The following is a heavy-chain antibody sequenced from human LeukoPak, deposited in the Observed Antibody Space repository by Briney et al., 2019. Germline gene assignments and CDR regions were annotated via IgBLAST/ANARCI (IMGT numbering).Heavy chain of an antibody. CDR2: ISSSSSYI. J-gene: IGHJ4*02. CDR1: GFTFSSYS. Sequence: GGSLRLSCAASGFTFSSYSMNWVRQAPGKGLEWVSSISSSSSYIYYADSVKGRFTISRDNAKNSLYLQMNSLRAEDTAVYYCARDHYYHSSGYHGEFDYWGQGTLVSVSS. CDR3: ARDHYYHSSGYHGEFDY. D-gene: IGHD3-22*01. V-gene: IGHV3-21*01.